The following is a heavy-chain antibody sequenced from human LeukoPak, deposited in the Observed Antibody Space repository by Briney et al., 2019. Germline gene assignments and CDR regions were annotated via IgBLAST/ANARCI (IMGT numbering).Heavy chain of an antibody. CDR3: ATSSHYVGATDY. Sequence: ASVKVSCKVSGYTLTELSMHWVRQAPGKGLEWMGGFDPEDGETIYAQEFQGRVTMTEDTSTDTAYMELSSLRSEDTAVYYCATSSHYVGATDYWGQGTLVTVSS. J-gene: IGHJ4*02. CDR2: FDPEDGET. V-gene: IGHV1-24*01. D-gene: IGHD1-26*01. CDR1: GYTLTELS.